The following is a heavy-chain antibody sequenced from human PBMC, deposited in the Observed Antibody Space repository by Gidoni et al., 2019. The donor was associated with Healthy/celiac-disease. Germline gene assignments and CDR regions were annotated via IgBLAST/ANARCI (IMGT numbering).Heavy chain of an antibody. Sequence: QVQLVQSGAEVKKPGSSVKVSCKASGGTFSSYAFSWVRQAPGQGLEWMGGIIPIFGTANYAQKFQGRVTITADESTSTAYMELSSLRSEDTAVYYCASGLRGRSYDYIWGSYRYSLDYWGQGTLVTVSS. CDR3: ASGLRGRSYDYIWGSYRYSLDY. CDR1: GGTFSSYA. CDR2: IIPIFGTA. D-gene: IGHD3-16*02. V-gene: IGHV1-69*01. J-gene: IGHJ4*02.